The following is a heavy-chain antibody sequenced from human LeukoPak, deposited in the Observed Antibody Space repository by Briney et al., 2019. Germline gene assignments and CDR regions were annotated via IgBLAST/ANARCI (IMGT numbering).Heavy chain of an antibody. CDR3: ARDNDSRDPPHFDY. Sequence: ASVKVSCKASGGTFSSYAISWVRQAPGQGLEWMGWISAYNGNTNYAQKLQGRVTMATDTSTRTAYMELSSLRSEDTAVYYCARDNDSRDPPHFDYWGQGTLVTVSS. CDR2: ISAYNGNT. J-gene: IGHJ4*02. V-gene: IGHV1-18*01. CDR1: GGTFSSYA. D-gene: IGHD3-16*01.